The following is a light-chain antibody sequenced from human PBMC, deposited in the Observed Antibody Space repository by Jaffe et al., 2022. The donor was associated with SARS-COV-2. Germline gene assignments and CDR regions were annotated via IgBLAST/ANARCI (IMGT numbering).Light chain of an antibody. V-gene: IGKV3-11*01. J-gene: IGKJ4*01. CDR2: DAS. CDR3: QQRSNWRGLT. CDR1: QSVGSY. Sequence: DIVLTQSPATLSLSPGERATLSCRASQSVGSYLAWYQQKPGQAPRLLIYDASNRATGIPARFSGSGSGTDFTLTISSLEAEDFAVYYCQQRSNWRGLTFGGGTKVEIK.